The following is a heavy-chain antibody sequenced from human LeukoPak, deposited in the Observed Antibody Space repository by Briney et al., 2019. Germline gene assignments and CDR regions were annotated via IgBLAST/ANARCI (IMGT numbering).Heavy chain of an antibody. Sequence: ASVKVSCKASGYTFTGYYMHWVRQAPGQELEWMGWINPNSGGTYSAQKFQDRVTMTRDTSISTTYMELSRVRSDDTAVYYCAIVPVGPTNELDYWGQGTPVIVSS. CDR3: AIVPVGPTNELDY. D-gene: IGHD1-26*01. J-gene: IGHJ4*02. CDR2: INPNSGGT. V-gene: IGHV1-2*02. CDR1: GYTFTGYY.